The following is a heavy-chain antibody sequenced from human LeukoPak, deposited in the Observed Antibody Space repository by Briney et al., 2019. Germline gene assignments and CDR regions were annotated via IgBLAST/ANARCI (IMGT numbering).Heavy chain of an antibody. Sequence: PGGSLRLSCAASGFTFSSYEMNWVRQAPGKGLEWVSYISSSGSTIYYADSVKGRFTISRDNAKNSLYLQMGSLRPEDMAVYYCARGNSNYFHYYYMDVWGKGTTVTVSS. CDR1: GFTFSSYE. V-gene: IGHV3-48*03. J-gene: IGHJ6*03. D-gene: IGHD4-11*01. CDR3: ARGNSNYFHYYYMDV. CDR2: ISSSGSTI.